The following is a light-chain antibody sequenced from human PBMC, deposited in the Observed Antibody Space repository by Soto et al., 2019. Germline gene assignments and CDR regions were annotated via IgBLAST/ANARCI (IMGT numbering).Light chain of an antibody. CDR3: QHYYNWPPWT. J-gene: IGKJ1*01. Sequence: EIVLTQSPDTLSLSPGQRATLSCRASQSVRSDYFAWYQQKPGQAPRLLIYGASTRATGIPARFIGSGSGTEFTLTISSLQSEDFAVYYCQHYYNWPPWTFGQGTKVDIK. CDR2: GAS. V-gene: IGKV3-15*01. CDR1: QSVRSD.